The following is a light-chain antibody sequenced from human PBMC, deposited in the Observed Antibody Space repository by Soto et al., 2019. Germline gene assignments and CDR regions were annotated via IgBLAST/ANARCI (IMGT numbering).Light chain of an antibody. Sequence: EIVLTQSPGTLSLSPGERATLSCRASQSVSSSYLAWYQQKPGQAPRLLIYGASSRATGIPDRFSGSGSGTDFTLTISRLEPEEVSVYYCQKYGSSSLFTFGPGTNLDIK. CDR2: GAS. CDR1: QSVSSSY. V-gene: IGKV3-20*01. J-gene: IGKJ3*01. CDR3: QKYGSSSLFT.